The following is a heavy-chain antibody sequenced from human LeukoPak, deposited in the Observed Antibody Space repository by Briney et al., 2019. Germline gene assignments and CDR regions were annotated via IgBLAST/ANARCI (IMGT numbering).Heavy chain of an antibody. CDR1: GITFSNYD. Sequence: GRSLRLSCAASGITFSNYDMHWVRQASGKGREWLSLIWSDGRIEQYAASVKGRITISRDNSKNTVYLQMNSLRGEDTAVYYCARDPGTATRGFHMDVWGKGTRITVSS. D-gene: IGHD6-13*01. CDR3: ARDPGTATRGFHMDV. J-gene: IGHJ6*03. V-gene: IGHV3-33*01. CDR2: IWSDGRIE.